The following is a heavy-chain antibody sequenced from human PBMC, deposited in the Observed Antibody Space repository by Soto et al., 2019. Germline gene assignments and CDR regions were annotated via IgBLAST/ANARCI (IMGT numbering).Heavy chain of an antibody. V-gene: IGHV4-39*01. CDR2: IDYSGST. D-gene: IGHD2-2*01. CDR3: ARPAGILGANAGSSSCSGDDVFDS. CDR1: GGNISSRSYR. J-gene: IGHJ5*01. Sequence: TVSGGNISSRSYRWGRKKQNPGKEREWIGSIDYSGSTYYNPSLKSRVTISVDTSKNQFSRKLSPVTAADTAVYYCARPAGILGANAGSSSCSGDDVFDSLVQGT.